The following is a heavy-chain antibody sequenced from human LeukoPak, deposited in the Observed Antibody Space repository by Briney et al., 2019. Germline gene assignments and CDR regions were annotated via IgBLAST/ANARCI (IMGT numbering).Heavy chain of an antibody. CDR2: IWYDGKTT. CDR3: AREEGADGTTGINS. Sequence: GGSLRLSCAASGFTFSTYGMHWVRQAPGKGLEWVSDIWYDGKTTFYADSLKGRFTISRDNSKKTLYLQMSSLRPEDTAVYYCAREEGADGTTGINSWGQGTLVIVSS. V-gene: IGHV3-33*01. J-gene: IGHJ4*02. CDR1: GFTFSTYG. D-gene: IGHD2-2*01.